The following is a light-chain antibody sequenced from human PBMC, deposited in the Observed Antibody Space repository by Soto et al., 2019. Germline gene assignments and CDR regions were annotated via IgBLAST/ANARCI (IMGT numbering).Light chain of an antibody. CDR3: SSYTRSSLRVI. V-gene: IGLV2-14*01. CDR2: EVS. CDR1: SSDIGGYNY. Sequence: QSALTQPASVSGSPGQSITISCTGTSSDIGGYNYVSWYQQHPGRAPKLMISEVSNRPSGVSNRFSGSKSGNTASLTISGLQAEDEAAYYCSSYTRSSLRVIFDGGTKLTVL. J-gene: IGLJ2*01.